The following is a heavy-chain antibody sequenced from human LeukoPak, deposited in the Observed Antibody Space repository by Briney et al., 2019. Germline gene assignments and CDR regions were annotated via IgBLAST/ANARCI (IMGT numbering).Heavy chain of an antibody. Sequence: GGSLRLSCEASGFTFSSYAMSWVRQAPGKGLEWVSAISGSGGSTYYADSVKGRFTISRDNSKNTLYLQMNSLRAEDTAVYYCAKDAHYYDSSGYGSYYFDYWGQGTLVTVSS. CDR2: ISGSGGST. D-gene: IGHD3-22*01. CDR3: AKDAHYYDSSGYGSYYFDY. V-gene: IGHV3-23*01. CDR1: GFTFSSYA. J-gene: IGHJ4*02.